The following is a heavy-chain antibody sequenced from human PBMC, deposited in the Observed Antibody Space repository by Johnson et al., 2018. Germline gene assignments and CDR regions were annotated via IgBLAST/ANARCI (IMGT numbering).Heavy chain of an antibody. CDR2: IWYDGSKK. V-gene: IGHV3-33*01. Sequence: QVQLVQSGGGVVQPGRSXRLSCAGSGVTFRRFGIHWVRQAPGKGLEWGAVIWYDGSKKYYEDFVRGRFTLSRDNSKNTLYLQMNSLRAEDTAVFYCARDRPNWRAFDIWGQGTMVTVSS. CDR1: GVTFRRFG. D-gene: IGHD1-1*01. CDR3: ARDRPNWRAFDI. J-gene: IGHJ3*02.